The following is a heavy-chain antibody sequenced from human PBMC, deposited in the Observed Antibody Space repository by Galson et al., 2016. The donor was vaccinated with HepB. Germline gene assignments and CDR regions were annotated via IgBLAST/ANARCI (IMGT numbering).Heavy chain of an antibody. D-gene: IGHD5-24*01. CDR3: AKHFRDGDDYWIYFGS. CDR2: IIPILGAG. V-gene: IGHV1-69*13. CDR1: GGTFSDYA. Sequence: SVKVSCKASGGTFSDYAISWVRQAPGRGLEVMGGIIPILGAGNYAQRFQNRLTITADESTNTVHMEMRSLTSEDTAVYYCAKHFRDGDDYWIYFGSWGQGTLVSVAS. J-gene: IGHJ4*02.